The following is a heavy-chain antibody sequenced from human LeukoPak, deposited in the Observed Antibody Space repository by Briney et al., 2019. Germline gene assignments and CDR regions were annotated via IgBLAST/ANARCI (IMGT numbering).Heavy chain of an antibody. J-gene: IGHJ4*02. CDR2: ISYDGSNK. CDR3: AKLSLAARPDFGDDY. CDR1: GFTFGSYG. Sequence: GGSLRLSCAASGFTFGSYGMHWVRQAPGKGLEWVAVISYDGSNKYYADSVKGRFTISRDNSKNTLYLQMNSLRAEDTAVYYCAKLSLAARPDFGDDYWGQGTLVTVSS. D-gene: IGHD6-6*01. V-gene: IGHV3-30*18.